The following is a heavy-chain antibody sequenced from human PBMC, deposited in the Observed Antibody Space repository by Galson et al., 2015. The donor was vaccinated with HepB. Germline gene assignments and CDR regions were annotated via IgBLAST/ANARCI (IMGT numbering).Heavy chain of an antibody. CDR1: GFTFSSYG. CDR3: AKDHCSSTSCYVADYYYGMDV. V-gene: IGHV3-30*18. Sequence: SLRLSCAASGFTFSSYGMHWVRQAPGKGLEWVAVISYDGSNKYYADSVKGRFTISRDNSKNTLYLQMNSLRAEDTAVYYCAKDHCSSTSCYVADYYYGMDVWGQGTTVTVSS. D-gene: IGHD2-2*01. CDR2: ISYDGSNK. J-gene: IGHJ6*02.